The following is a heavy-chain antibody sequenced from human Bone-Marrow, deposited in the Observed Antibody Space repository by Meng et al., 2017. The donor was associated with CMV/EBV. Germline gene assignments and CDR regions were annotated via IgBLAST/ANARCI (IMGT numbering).Heavy chain of an antibody. CDR3: ARKDDFWSGYLSPSDAFDI. D-gene: IGHD3-3*01. CDR1: GFTFDDYG. J-gene: IGHJ3*02. CDR2: INWNGGRT. Sequence: GGSLRLSCAASGFTFDDYGMSWVRQAPGKGLQWVAGINWNGGRTGYADSVKGRFTISRDNAKNSLYLQMNSLRAEDTAVYYCARKDDFWSGYLSPSDAFDIWGQGTMVTVSS. V-gene: IGHV3-20*04.